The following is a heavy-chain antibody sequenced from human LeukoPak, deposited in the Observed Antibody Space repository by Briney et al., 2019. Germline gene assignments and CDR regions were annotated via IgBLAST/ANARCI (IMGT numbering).Heavy chain of an antibody. Sequence: PGGSLRLSCAASGFTFSSYEMNWVRQAPGKGLEWVSYISSSGSTIYYADSVKGRFTISRDNAKNSLYLQMNSLRAEDTAVYYCASYCSGGSCSDYWGQGTLVTVSS. CDR3: ASYCSGGSCSDY. J-gene: IGHJ4*02. D-gene: IGHD2-15*01. CDR2: ISSSGSTI. CDR1: GFTFSSYE. V-gene: IGHV3-48*03.